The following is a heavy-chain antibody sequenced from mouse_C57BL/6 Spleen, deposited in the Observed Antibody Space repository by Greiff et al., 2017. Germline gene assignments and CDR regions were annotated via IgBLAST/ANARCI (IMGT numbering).Heavy chain of an antibody. V-gene: IGHV1-39*01. CDR2: INPYYGTT. CDR1: GYSFTDYN. CDR3: APSCCSSYTWFAY. J-gene: IGHJ3*01. D-gene: IGHD1-1*01. Sequence: VQLQQSGPELVKPGASVKISCKASGYSFTDYNMNWVKQSNGKSLEWIGVINPYYGTTSYNQKFKDKATLTVDQSSSTAYMQLNSLTSEDSAVYYCAPSCCSSYTWFAYWGQGTLVTVSA.